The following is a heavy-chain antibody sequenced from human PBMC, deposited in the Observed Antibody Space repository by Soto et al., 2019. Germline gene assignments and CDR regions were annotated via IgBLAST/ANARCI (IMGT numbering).Heavy chain of an antibody. D-gene: IGHD6-19*01. CDR2: TYFRSKWYS. J-gene: IGHJ5*01. V-gene: IGHV6-1*01. Sequence: SQTLSLTCVISGDSVSSKSATWNWIRQSPSRGLEWLGRTYFRSKWYSDSALSVKSRITIKPDTSKNQFSLQLNSVTPDDTAVYYCAGATDRSGWYVWLDSWGQGTLVTVSS. CDR3: AGATDRSGWYVWLDS. CDR1: GDSVSSKSAT.